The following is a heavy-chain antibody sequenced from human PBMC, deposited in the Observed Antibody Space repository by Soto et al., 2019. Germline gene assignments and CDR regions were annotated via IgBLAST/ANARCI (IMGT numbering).Heavy chain of an antibody. CDR1: GGTFSTSA. D-gene: IGHD6-13*01. J-gene: IGHJ6*02. Sequence: GASVKVSCKASGGTFSTSAISWVRQAPGQGLEWMGGIMPVFPTPDYAQKFQGRVTITADKSTSTAYMELSSLRSEDTAVYYCARVIGPKGIAAAGSLPEIYYYYGMDVWGQGTTVTVSS. CDR3: ARVIGPKGIAAAGSLPEIYYYYGMDV. V-gene: IGHV1-69*06. CDR2: IMPVFPTP.